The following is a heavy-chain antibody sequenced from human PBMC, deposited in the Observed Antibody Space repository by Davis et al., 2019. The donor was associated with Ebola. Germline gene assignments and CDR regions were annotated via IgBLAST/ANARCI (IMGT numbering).Heavy chain of an antibody. D-gene: IGHD6-13*01. Sequence: GGSLRLSCAASRFTFSSYGMHWVRQAPGKGLEWVAFILYDGTNKNYADSVKGRFTISRDNSKNTLYLQMNSLRAEDTAVYYCAKDDSSSWYYFDCWGQGTLVTVSS. CDR2: ILYDGTNK. V-gene: IGHV3-30*02. CDR3: AKDDSSSWYYFDC. CDR1: RFTFSSYG. J-gene: IGHJ4*02.